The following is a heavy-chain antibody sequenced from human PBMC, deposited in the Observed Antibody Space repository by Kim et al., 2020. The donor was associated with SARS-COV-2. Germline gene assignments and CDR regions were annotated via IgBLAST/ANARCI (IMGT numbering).Heavy chain of an antibody. Sequence: ASVKVSCKASGYTFTGYYMHWVRQAPGQGLEWMGWINPNSGGTNYAQKFQGRVTMTRDTSISTAYMELSRLRSDDTAVYYCASLAVDTAMGNYYYYGMDVWGQGTTVTVSS. V-gene: IGHV1-2*02. CDR1: GYTFTGYY. CDR3: ASLAVDTAMGNYYYYGMDV. CDR2: INPNSGGT. J-gene: IGHJ6*02. D-gene: IGHD5-18*01.